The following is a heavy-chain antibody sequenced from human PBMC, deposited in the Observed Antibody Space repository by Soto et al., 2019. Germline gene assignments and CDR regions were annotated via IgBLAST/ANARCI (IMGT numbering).Heavy chain of an antibody. CDR3: VHRHYYGSGRLDADV. CDR1: GFSFSTTGMG. J-gene: IGHJ6*02. V-gene: IGHV2-5*02. D-gene: IGHD3-10*01. CDR2: LYWADDK. Sequence: QITLKESGPTLVRPTETLTLTCSFSGFSFSTTGMGVGWVRQPPGEALEWLALLYWADDKRYSPSLKSRLTITADTSKNQVVLIMTSMDVVDTATYYCVHRHYYGSGRLDADVWGQGITVTVSS.